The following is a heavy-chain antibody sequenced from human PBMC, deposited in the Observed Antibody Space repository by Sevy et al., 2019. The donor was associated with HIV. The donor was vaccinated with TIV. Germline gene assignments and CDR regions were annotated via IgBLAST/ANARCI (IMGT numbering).Heavy chain of an antibody. CDR2: IIPIFGTA. CDR1: GGTFSSYA. Sequence: ASVKVSCKASGGTFSSYAISWVRQAPGQGLEWMGGIIPIFGTANYAQKFQGRVTITADESTSTAYMELSSLRSEDTAVYYCARDMVPALPPYDYVWGSYRYTVGYYFDYWGQGTLVTVSS. V-gene: IGHV1-69*13. CDR3: ARDMVPALPPYDYVWGSYRYTVGYYFDY. J-gene: IGHJ4*02. D-gene: IGHD3-16*02.